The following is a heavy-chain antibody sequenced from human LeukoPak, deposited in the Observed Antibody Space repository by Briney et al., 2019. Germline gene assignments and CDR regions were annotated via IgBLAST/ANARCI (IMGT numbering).Heavy chain of an antibody. D-gene: IGHD3-10*01. CDR3: ARVMSMVRGWSRTNWFDP. CDR1: GGSISSGDYY. CDR2: IYYSGST. J-gene: IGHJ5*02. V-gene: IGHV4-30-4*08. Sequence: PSQTLSLTCTVSGGSISSGDYYWSWLRQPPGKGLEWIGYIYYSGSTYYNPSLKSRVTISVDTSKNQFSLKLSSVTAADTAVYYCARVMSMVRGWSRTNWFDPWGQGTLVTVSS.